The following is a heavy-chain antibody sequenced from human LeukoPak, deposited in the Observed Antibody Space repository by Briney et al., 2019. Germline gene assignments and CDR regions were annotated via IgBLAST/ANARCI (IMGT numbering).Heavy chain of an antibody. Sequence: TGGSLRLSCAASGFTFSAYWMSWVRQAPGKGLEWVANIKQDGSDKFYADSMKGRFTISRDNAKNSVYLQMDSLRVEDMAVYYCTRDYRGKDVWGRGTTVTVSS. V-gene: IGHV3-7*01. CDR1: GFTFSAYW. J-gene: IGHJ6*02. CDR3: TRDYRGKDV. CDR2: IKQDGSDK. D-gene: IGHD3-16*02.